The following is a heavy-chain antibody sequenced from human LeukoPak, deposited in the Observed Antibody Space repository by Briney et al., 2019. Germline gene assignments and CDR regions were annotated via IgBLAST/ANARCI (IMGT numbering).Heavy chain of an antibody. CDR3: AKPTMVRGVIVYYFDY. Sequence: PGGSLRLSCAASGFTFGSYAMSWVRQAPGKGLEWVSAISGSGGSTYYADSVKGRFTISRDNSKNTLHLQMNSLRAEDTAVYYCAKPTMVRGVIVYYFDYWGQGTLVTVSS. J-gene: IGHJ4*02. CDR2: ISGSGGST. CDR1: GFTFGSYA. V-gene: IGHV3-23*01. D-gene: IGHD3-10*01.